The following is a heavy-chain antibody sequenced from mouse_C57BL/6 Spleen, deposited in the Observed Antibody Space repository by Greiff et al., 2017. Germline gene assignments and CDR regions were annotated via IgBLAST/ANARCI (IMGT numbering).Heavy chain of an antibody. Sequence: EVKLVESGGDLVKPGGYLKLSCAASGFTFSSYGMSWVRQTPDKRLEWVATISSGGSYTYYPDSVKGRFTISRDNAKNTLYLQMSSLKSEDTAMYYCARHGTTVVAGYYFDYWGQGTTLTVSS. V-gene: IGHV5-6*01. CDR2: ISSGGSYT. CDR1: GFTFSSYG. J-gene: IGHJ2*01. CDR3: ARHGTTVVAGYYFDY. D-gene: IGHD1-1*01.